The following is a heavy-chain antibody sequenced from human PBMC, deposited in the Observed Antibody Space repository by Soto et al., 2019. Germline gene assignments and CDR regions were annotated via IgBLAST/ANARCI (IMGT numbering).Heavy chain of an antibody. CDR3: AKDRMVRGIKHFDY. D-gene: IGHD3-10*01. CDR1: GFSLSSYA. Sequence: QPGGSLRLSCAASGFSLSSYAMSWVRQAPGKGLEWVSAISGSGGSTYYADSVKGRFTISRDNSKNTLYLQMNSLRAEDTAVYYCAKDRMVRGIKHFDYWGQGTLVTVSS. CDR2: ISGSGGST. J-gene: IGHJ4*02. V-gene: IGHV3-23*01.